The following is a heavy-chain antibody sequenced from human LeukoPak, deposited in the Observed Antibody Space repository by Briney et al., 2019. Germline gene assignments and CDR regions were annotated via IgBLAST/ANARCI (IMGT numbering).Heavy chain of an antibody. CDR2: ISHDGSNK. V-gene: IGHV3-30-3*01. Sequence: PGRSLRLSCAASGFTFSSYAMHWVRQAPGKGLEWVAVISHDGSNKYYADSVKGRFTISRDNSENTLYLQMNSLRAEDTAVYYCASSPYYYDSSGYYGAPSFDYWGQGTLVTVSS. J-gene: IGHJ4*02. CDR1: GFTFSSYA. D-gene: IGHD3-22*01. CDR3: ASSPYYYDSSGYYGAPSFDY.